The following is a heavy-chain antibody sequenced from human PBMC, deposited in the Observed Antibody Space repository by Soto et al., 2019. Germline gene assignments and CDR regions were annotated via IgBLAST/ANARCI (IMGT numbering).Heavy chain of an antibody. Sequence: VGSLRLSCAASGFTVSSNYMSWVRQAPGKGLEWVSVIYSGGSTYYADSVKGRFTISRDNSKNTLYLQMNSLRAEDTAVYYCARLHRNNYYYYGMDVWGQGTTATVSS. D-gene: IGHD1-26*01. CDR2: IYSGGST. V-gene: IGHV3-53*01. J-gene: IGHJ6*02. CDR3: ARLHRNNYYYYGMDV. CDR1: GFTVSSNY.